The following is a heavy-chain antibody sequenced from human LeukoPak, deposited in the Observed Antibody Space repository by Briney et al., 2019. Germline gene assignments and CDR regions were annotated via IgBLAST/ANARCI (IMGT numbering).Heavy chain of an antibody. V-gene: IGHV4-34*01. CDR1: GGSFSGYY. Sequence: SETLSLTCAVYGGSFSGYYWSWIRQPPGKGLEWMGEINHSGSTNYNTSVKSRVTISVDTSKNQFSLTMSSVTAADTAVYSCARGLIHIVVVTAAWYFDYWGQGTLVTVSS. J-gene: IGHJ4*02. CDR3: ARGLIHIVVVTAAWYFDY. CDR2: INHSGST. D-gene: IGHD2-21*02.